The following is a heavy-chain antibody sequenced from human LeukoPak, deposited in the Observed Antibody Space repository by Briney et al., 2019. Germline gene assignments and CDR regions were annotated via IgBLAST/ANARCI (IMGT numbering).Heavy chain of an antibody. D-gene: IGHD5-18*01. CDR3: ATLGYSYGRDY. CDR2: IIPILGIA. V-gene: IGHV1-69*04. CDR1: GGTFSSYA. Sequence: SVKVSCKASGGTFSSYAISWVRQAPGQGLEWMGRIIPILGIANYAQKFQGRVTITADKSTSTAYMELSSLRSEDTAVYYCATLGYSYGRDYWGQRTLVTVSS. J-gene: IGHJ4*02.